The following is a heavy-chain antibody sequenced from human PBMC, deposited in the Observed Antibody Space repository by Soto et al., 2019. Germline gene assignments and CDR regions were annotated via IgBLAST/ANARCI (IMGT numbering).Heavy chain of an antibody. Sequence: SETLSLTCTVSGGSISSSSYYWGWIRQPPGKGLEWIGSIYYSGSTYYNPSLKSRVTISVDTSKNQFSLKLSSVTAADTAVYYCARVWYYYDSDAAFDYWGQGTLVTVSS. D-gene: IGHD3-22*01. CDR1: GGSISSSSYY. CDR3: ARVWYYYDSDAAFDY. CDR2: IYYSGST. J-gene: IGHJ4*02. V-gene: IGHV4-39*07.